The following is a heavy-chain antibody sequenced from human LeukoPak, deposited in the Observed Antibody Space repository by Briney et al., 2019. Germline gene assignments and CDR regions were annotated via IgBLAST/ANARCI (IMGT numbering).Heavy chain of an antibody. CDR1: GGSISSYY. D-gene: IGHD3-22*01. J-gene: IGHJ3*02. CDR2: IYYSGST. CDR3: AVDYDSSGYGGPDAFDI. V-gene: IGHV4-59*01. Sequence: KTSETLSLTCTVSGGSISSYYWSWIRQPPGKGLEWIGYIYYSGSTNYNPSLKSRVTISVDTSKNQFSLKLSSVTAADTAVYYCAVDYDSSGYGGPDAFDIWGQGTMVTVSS.